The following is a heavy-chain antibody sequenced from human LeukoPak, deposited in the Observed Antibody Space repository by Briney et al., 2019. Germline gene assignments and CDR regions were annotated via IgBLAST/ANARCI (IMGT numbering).Heavy chain of an antibody. V-gene: IGHV3-74*01. J-gene: IGHJ4*02. CDR1: GFTLSSYW. Sequence: TGGSLRLSCAASGFTLSSYWMHWVRQAPGKGLVWVSRFYSDGSRTNYADSVKGRFTISGDNAKNTQYLQMNSLRAVDTAVYYCARQIKWSNNYWGQGNLVTVSS. CDR2: FYSDGSRT. D-gene: IGHD2-8*01. CDR3: ARQIKWSNNY.